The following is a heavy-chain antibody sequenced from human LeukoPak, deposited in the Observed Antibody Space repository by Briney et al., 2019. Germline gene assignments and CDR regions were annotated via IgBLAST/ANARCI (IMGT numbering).Heavy chain of an antibody. CDR1: GFTFSSYA. CDR3: ARGRYFRGAFDY. Sequence: GGSLRLSCAASGFTFSSYAMHWVRQAPGKGLEWVAVISYDGSNKYYADSVKGRFTISRDNSKNTLYLQMNSLRAEDTAEYYCARGRYFRGAFDYWGQGTLVTVSS. D-gene: IGHD3-10*01. V-gene: IGHV3-30*04. J-gene: IGHJ4*02. CDR2: ISYDGSNK.